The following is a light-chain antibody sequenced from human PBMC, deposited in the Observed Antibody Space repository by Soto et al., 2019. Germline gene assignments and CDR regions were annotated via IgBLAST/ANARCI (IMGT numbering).Light chain of an antibody. V-gene: IGKV1-39*01. CDR3: QQSYSTPLT. CDR2: AAS. J-gene: IGKJ4*01. CDR1: QSISSY. Sequence: IKMNQSPSSLSASVGDRVTITCRASQSISSYLNWYQQKPGKAPKLLIYAASSLQSGVPSRFSGSGSGTDFTLTISSLQPEDFATYYCQQSYSTPLTFGGGTKVDIK.